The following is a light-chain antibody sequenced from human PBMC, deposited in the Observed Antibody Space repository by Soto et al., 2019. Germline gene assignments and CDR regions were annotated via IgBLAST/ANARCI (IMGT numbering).Light chain of an antibody. Sequence: EIVLTQSPATLSLSPGERATLSFRASQSVSSYLSWYQQKPGQAPRLLIYDASSRATGIPARFSGSGSGTDFTLTISSLEPEDFAVYYCQHRSNWPPDFGPGTKVDIK. CDR3: QHRSNWPPD. CDR2: DAS. J-gene: IGKJ3*01. V-gene: IGKV3-11*01. CDR1: QSVSSY.